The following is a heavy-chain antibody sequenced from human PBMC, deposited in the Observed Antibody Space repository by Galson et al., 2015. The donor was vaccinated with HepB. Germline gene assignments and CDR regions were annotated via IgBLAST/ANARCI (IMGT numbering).Heavy chain of an antibody. V-gene: IGHV1-18*04. J-gene: IGHJ4*02. D-gene: IGHD3-22*01. CDR3: ARDEAYDTSGYYYYY. CDR1: GYTFTNYG. Sequence: SVKVSCKASGYTFTNYGITWVRQAPGQGLEWMGWISVYNVNTNYAQKFQDRITMTTDTSTTTVYMELRSLRSEDTAVYFCARDEAYDTSGYYYYYWGQGTLVTVSS. CDR2: ISVYNVNT.